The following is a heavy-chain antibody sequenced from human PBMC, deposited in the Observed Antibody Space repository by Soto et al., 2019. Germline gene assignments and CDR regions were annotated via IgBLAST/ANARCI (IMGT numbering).Heavy chain of an antibody. CDR1: GFTFSSYW. J-gene: IGHJ6*02. Sequence: EVQLVESGGGLVQPGGSLRLSCAASGFTFSSYWMHWVRQAPGKGLEWVSRINSDSRSTNYADSVKGGLTITRDNAKNTLYLQMNSLRAEDTAVYYCARDEPNYDFWRRGLDVWGQGTTVSVSS. CDR2: INSDSRST. CDR3: ARDEPNYDFWRRGLDV. D-gene: IGHD3-3*01. V-gene: IGHV3-74*01.